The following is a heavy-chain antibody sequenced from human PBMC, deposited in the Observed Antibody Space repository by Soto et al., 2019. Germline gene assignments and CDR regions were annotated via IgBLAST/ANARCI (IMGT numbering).Heavy chain of an antibody. V-gene: IGHV6-1*01. CDR1: GDSVSSNSAA. Sequence: PSQTLSLTCAISGDSVSSNSAAWNWIRQSPSRGLEWLGRTYYRSKWYNDYAVSVKSRITINPDTSKNQFSLQLNSVTPEDTAVYYCARVGDQSDIVVVPAAMHWFDPWGQGTLVTVSS. J-gene: IGHJ5*02. CDR3: ARVGDQSDIVVVPAAMHWFDP. CDR2: TYYRSKWYN. D-gene: IGHD2-2*01.